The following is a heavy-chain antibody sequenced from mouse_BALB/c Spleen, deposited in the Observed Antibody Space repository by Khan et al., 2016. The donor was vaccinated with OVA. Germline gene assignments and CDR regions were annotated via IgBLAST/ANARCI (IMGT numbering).Heavy chain of an antibody. CDR3: TRHNYGPFAY. CDR1: GFTFSSYA. D-gene: IGHD1-1*01. V-gene: IGHV5-6*01. CDR2: ISSGGDYI. Sequence: EVELVESGGDLVKPGGSLKLSCSASGFTFSSYAMSWVRQTPEKRLEWVATISSGGDYIYYPDTVKGRFTISRDNTTSTLYLQMSSLKSEDTAMYYCTRHNYGPFAYWGQGTLVTVSA. J-gene: IGHJ3*01.